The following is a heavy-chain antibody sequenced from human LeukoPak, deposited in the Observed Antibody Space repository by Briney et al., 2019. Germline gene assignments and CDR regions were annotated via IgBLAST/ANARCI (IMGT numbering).Heavy chain of an antibody. D-gene: IGHD3-10*01. CDR3: AKDFTAWFGESYGMDV. V-gene: IGHV1-2*02. Sequence: GASVKVSCKASGYTFTGYYMNWVRQAPGQGLEWMGWINPNSGATNYAQKFQGRVTMTRDTSISTTYMELSRLRSDDTAVYYCAKDFTAWFGESYGMDVWGQGITVTVSS. J-gene: IGHJ6*02. CDR2: INPNSGAT. CDR1: GYTFTGYY.